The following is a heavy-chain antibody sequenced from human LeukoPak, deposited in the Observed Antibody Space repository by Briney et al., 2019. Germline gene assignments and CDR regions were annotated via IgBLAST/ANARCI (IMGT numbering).Heavy chain of an antibody. J-gene: IGHJ2*01. V-gene: IGHV3-53*01. Sequence: GGSLRLSCAASGFSVSTNYMNWVRQAPGKGLEWVSILYSGSGTYYTDSVKGRFTISRDNSRNTLYLHMTNLRAEDTAVYYCARVGDHYHWYLDLWGRGSLLTVSS. D-gene: IGHD3-10*01. CDR3: ARVGDHYHWYLDL. CDR1: GFSVSTNY. CDR2: LYSGSGT.